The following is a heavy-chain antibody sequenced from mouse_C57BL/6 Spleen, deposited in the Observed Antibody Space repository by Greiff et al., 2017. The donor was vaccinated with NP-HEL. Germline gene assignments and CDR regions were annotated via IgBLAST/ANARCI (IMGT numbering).Heavy chain of an antibody. Sequence: QVQLQQSGPGLVQPSQSLSITCTVSGFSLTSYGVHWVRQSLGKGLEWLGVIWRGGSTDYNAAFMSRLSITKDNSKSQVFFKMNSLQADDTAIYYCAKYGSSYDDYAMDYWGQGTSVTVSS. CDR3: AKYGSSYDDYAMDY. D-gene: IGHD1-1*01. V-gene: IGHV2-5*01. CDR2: IWRGGST. CDR1: GFSLTSYG. J-gene: IGHJ4*01.